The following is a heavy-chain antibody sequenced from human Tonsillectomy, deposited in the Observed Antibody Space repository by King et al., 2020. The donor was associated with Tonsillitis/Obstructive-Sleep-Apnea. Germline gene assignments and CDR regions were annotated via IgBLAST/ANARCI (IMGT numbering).Heavy chain of an antibody. CDR3: VRHGDDYKPPDH. V-gene: IGHV5-51*01. CDR1: GYRFTSQW. J-gene: IGHJ4*02. Sequence: QLVQSGAEVRKPGESLKISCKGSGYRFTSQWIGWVRQMPGKGLEWMGVVFPGDSDTRYSPSFQGHVTISADESISTAYLQCSSLKASDTAIYYCVRHGDDYKPPDHWGQGTRVTVSS. CDR2: VFPGDSDT. D-gene: IGHD2-21*01.